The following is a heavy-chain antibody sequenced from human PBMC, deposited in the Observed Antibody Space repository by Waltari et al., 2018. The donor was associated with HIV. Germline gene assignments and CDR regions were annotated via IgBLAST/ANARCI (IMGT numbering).Heavy chain of an antibody. CDR3: ARAGRSFSSRPKTFDI. J-gene: IGHJ3*02. V-gene: IGHV4-39*01. Sequence: QLQLWESGPGLVGASEALSLTCFVSGGSIPSTNNYWGWIRRPPGEGLEWIGSIYYTGAAYYGPSLKSRVTISVDTSKNQFSLKLSSVTATDAAVYFCARAGRSFSSRPKTFDIWGPGTMVTVSS. CDR2: IYYTGAA. CDR1: GGSIPSTNNY. D-gene: IGHD3-10*01.